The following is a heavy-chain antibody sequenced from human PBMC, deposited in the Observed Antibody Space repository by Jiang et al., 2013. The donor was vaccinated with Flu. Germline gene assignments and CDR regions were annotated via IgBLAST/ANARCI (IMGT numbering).Heavy chain of an antibody. CDR1: GFTFNTHA. V-gene: IGHV3-30-3*01. CDR2: ISHDGTDI. D-gene: IGHD3-3*01. Sequence: LVESGGGVVQPGRSLRLSCAASGFTFNTHAMHWVRQPPGKGLEGVALISHDGTDIYYADSVRGRFTISRDNSKNTLSLQMDRLRNDDTAVYYCAREYYDFWTGPVPYYYGLDVWGQGTTVTVSS. CDR3: AREYYDFWTGPVPYYYGLDV. J-gene: IGHJ6*02.